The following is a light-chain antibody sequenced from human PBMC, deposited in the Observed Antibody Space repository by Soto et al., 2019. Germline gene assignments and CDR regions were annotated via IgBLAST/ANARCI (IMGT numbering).Light chain of an antibody. CDR2: KAS. Sequence: DIPMTQSPSTLSASVGDRVTITCRASQSINSWLAWHRQRPGKAPMLLVYKASTLKSGVPSRFSGSGSGTEFTLTISSLQPEDFATYYCQKHNTYSHTFGQGTRLEN. J-gene: IGKJ5*01. CDR1: QSINSW. CDR3: QKHNTYSHT. V-gene: IGKV1-5*03.